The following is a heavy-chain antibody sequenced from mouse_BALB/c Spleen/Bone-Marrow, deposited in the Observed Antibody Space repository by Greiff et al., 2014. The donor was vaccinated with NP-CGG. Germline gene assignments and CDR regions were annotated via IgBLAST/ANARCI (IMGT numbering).Heavy chain of an antibody. CDR3: ARSGFDH. Sequence: QVQLQQSGSVLVRPGASVKLSCKASGYTFTSSWMHWAKQRPGQGLEWIGEIHPNSGNTNYNEKFKGKATLTVDTSSSTAYVDLSSLTSEDSAVYYCARSGFDHWGQGTTPTVSS. CDR2: IHPNSGNT. J-gene: IGHJ2*01. D-gene: IGHD4-1*01. CDR1: GYTFTSSW. V-gene: IGHV1S130*01.